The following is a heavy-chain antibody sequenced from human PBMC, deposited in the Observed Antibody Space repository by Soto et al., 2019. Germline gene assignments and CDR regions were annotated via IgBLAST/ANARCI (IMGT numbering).Heavy chain of an antibody. CDR1: GGSISSYY. J-gene: IGHJ6*02. CDR3: ARDQGGSGWSGYYYYGMDV. CDR2: IYYSGST. Sequence: PSETLSLTCTVSGGSISSYYWSWIRQPPGKGLEWIGYIYYSGSTNYNPSLKSRVTISVDTSKNQFPLKLSSVTAADTAVYYCARDQGGSGWSGYYYYGMDVWGQGTTVTVS. V-gene: IGHV4-59*01. D-gene: IGHD6-19*01.